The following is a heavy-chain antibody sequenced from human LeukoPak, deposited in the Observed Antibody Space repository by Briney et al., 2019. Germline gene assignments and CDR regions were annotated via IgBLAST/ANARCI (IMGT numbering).Heavy chain of an antibody. Sequence: PGGSLRLSCAASGLAFSGYAMSWVRQAPGKGLEWVSAISGSGGTAYYADSVKGRFTISRDNSQNTLYLQMNSLRAGDTAVYYCAKEGYCTNGVCYAADYWGQGTLVTVSS. J-gene: IGHJ4*02. CDR2: ISGSGGTA. D-gene: IGHD2-8*01. CDR3: AKEGYCTNGVCYAADY. V-gene: IGHV3-23*01. CDR1: GLAFSGYA.